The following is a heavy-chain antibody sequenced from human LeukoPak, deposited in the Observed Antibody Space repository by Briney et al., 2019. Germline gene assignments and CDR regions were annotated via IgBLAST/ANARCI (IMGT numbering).Heavy chain of an antibody. CDR1: GFTFSTNW. V-gene: IGHV3-7*01. J-gene: IGHJ4*02. CDR2: IKQDGSEK. D-gene: IGHD5-18*01. Sequence: GGSLRLSCVASGFTFSTNWMSRVRQAPGKGLEWVANIKQDGSEKNYVDSVKGRFTISRDNAKSSLYLQTNSLRAADTAVYYCAKAGYGFGYWGQGALVTVSS. CDR3: AKAGYGFGY.